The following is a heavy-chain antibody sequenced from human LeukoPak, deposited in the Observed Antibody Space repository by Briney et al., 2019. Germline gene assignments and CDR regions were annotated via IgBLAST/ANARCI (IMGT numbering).Heavy chain of an antibody. CDR3: ARDPSWGTIFGMVMASGFDP. D-gene: IGHD3-3*01. CDR1: GFTFTSYG. J-gene: IGHJ5*02. V-gene: IGHV3-30*03. CDR2: ISYDGSYK. Sequence: GGSLRLSCAASGFTFTSYGMHWVRQAPGKGLEWVAVISYDGSYKYYADSVKGRFTISRDNSKNTLYLQMNSLRAEDTAVYYCARDPSWGTIFGMVMASGFDPWGQGTLVTVSS.